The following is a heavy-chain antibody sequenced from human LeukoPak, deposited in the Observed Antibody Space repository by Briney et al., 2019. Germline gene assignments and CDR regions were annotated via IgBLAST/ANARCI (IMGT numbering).Heavy chain of an antibody. CDR2: IYYSGST. CDR3: ARGGEQLAHRTTETTNYYYYYMDV. V-gene: IGHV4-30-4*08. D-gene: IGHD6-6*01. Sequence: SQTLSLTCTVSGGSISSGDYYWSWIRQPPGKGLEWIGYIYYSGSTYYNPSLKSRVTISVDTSKNQFSLKLSSVTAADTAVYYCARGGEQLAHRTTETTNYYYYYMDVWGKGTTVTVSS. J-gene: IGHJ6*03. CDR1: GGSISSGDYY.